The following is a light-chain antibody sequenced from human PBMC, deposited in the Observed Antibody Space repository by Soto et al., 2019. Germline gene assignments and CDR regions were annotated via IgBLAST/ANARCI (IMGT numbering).Light chain of an antibody. CDR3: QQRSNWLLT. V-gene: IGKV3-11*01. Sequence: EIVLTQSPATLSLSPGERATLSCRASQSVSSYLAWYQQKPGQAPRLLIYDASNRATGIPARFSGSGSGTDFTLTISSPEPEDFAVYYCQQRSNWLLTFGGGTKVEI. CDR1: QSVSSY. J-gene: IGKJ4*01. CDR2: DAS.